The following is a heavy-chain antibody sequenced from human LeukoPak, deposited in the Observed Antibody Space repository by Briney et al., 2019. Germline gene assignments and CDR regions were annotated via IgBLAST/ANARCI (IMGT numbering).Heavy chain of an antibody. V-gene: IGHV3-30*03. Sequence: GSLMLSCAASGFTFSSYGMHWVRQAPGKGLEWVAVISYDGSNKYYADSVKDRFTISRDNSKNTLYLQMNSLRAEDTAVYYCARDGVRSGYHEGPDYWGQGPLVTVSS. CDR2: ISYDGSNK. CDR1: GFTFSSYG. CDR3: ARDGVRSGYHEGPDY. D-gene: IGHD3-22*01. J-gene: IGHJ4*02.